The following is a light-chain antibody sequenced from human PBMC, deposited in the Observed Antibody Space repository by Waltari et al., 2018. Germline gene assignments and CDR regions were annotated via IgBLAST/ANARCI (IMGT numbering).Light chain of an antibody. CDR3: QQYGSSPGT. Sequence: CRASQSVSSSYLAWYQQKPGQAPRLLIYGASSRATGIPDRFSGSGSGTDFTLTISRLEPEDFAVYYCQQYGSSPGTFGQGTKVEIK. CDR2: GAS. CDR1: QSVSSSY. J-gene: IGKJ1*01. V-gene: IGKV3-20*01.